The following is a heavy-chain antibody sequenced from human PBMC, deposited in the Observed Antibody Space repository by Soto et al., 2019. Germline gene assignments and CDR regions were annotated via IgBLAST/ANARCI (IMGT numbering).Heavy chain of an antibody. Sequence: SETLSLTCTVSGGSISSSSYYWGWIRQPPGKGLEWIGSIYYSGSTYYNPSLKSRVTISVDTSKNQFSLKLSSVTAADTAVYYCATTYYYDSSGFDYWGQGTLVTVSS. CDR2: IYYSGST. D-gene: IGHD3-22*01. J-gene: IGHJ4*02. CDR1: GGSISSSSYY. V-gene: IGHV4-39*01. CDR3: ATTYYYDSSGFDY.